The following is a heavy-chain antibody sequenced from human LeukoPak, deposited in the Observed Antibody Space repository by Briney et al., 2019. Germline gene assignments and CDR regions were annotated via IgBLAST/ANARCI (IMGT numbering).Heavy chain of an antibody. J-gene: IGHJ5*02. D-gene: IGHD2-15*01. Sequence: ASVKVSCKASGYTFTSYGISWVRQAPGQGLEWMGWISAYNGNTNYAQKLQGRVTMTTDTSTSTAYMELSSLRSEDTAVYYCARDLIPLGGVVGGWWFDPWGQGTLVTVSS. V-gene: IGHV1-18*01. CDR3: ARDLIPLGGVVGGWWFDP. CDR2: ISAYNGNT. CDR1: GYTFTSYG.